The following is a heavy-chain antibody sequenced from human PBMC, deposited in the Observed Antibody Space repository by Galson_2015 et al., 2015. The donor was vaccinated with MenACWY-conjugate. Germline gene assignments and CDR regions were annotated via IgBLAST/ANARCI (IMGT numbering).Heavy chain of an antibody. CDR2: IDPDGSTT. CDR1: GFTFSTFW. J-gene: IGHJ4*02. V-gene: IGHV3-74*01. CDR3: ATAGSYRFDY. D-gene: IGHD1-26*01. Sequence: SLRLYCTPSGFTFSTFWMHWIRLAAGTGLEWVPRIDPDGSTTDYAESMKGRFTISRDNAKNTLFLQIHSLRVEDTAVYYCATAGSYRFDYWGQGALVTVSS.